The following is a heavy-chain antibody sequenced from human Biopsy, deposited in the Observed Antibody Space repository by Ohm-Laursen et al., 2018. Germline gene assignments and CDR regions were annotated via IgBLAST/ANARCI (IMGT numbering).Heavy chain of an antibody. D-gene: IGHD3-10*01. CDR2: MNPNSGNT. CDR1: GYTFTSYN. V-gene: IGHV1-8*01. Sequence: ASVKVSCKASGYTFTSYNINWVRQATGQGLEWMGWMNPNSGNTDYAQKFQGRVTMTRNTSISTAYMELNSLRSEDTAVYYCARGSFWFGGNYYYYGMDVWGQGTTVTVSS. J-gene: IGHJ6*02. CDR3: ARGSFWFGGNYYYYGMDV.